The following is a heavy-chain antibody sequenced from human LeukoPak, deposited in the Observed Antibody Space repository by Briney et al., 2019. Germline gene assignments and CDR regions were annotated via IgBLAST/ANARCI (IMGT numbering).Heavy chain of an antibody. CDR3: ARDNYYDSSGSYYFDY. V-gene: IGHV3-21*06. D-gene: IGHD3-22*01. CDR1: GSTSSSYS. J-gene: IGHJ4*02. Sequence: GGSLSLSCEASGSTSSSYSMNWVRQPQGRGLGWVSSIISSTSYIYYADSVKGRFTISRDNAKNSLYLQMNSLRAEDTAVYYCARDNYYDSSGSYYFDYWGQGTLVTVSS. CDR2: IISSTSYI.